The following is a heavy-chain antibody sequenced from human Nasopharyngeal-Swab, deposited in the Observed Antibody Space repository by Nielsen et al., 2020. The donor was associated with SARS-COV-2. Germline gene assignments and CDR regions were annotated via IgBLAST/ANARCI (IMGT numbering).Heavy chain of an antibody. V-gene: IGHV5-51*01. J-gene: IGHJ5*02. CDR3: ARSRYCDRTQCYDSHNFFGP. D-gene: IGHD3-9*01. CDR2: VYPGDGST. Sequence: GESLKISCKASGFNFTNFWIAWVRRVPGKGLEWVGSVYPGDGSTKYSPSVVGQVTVSADKSVTTAYLQWSTLKASDTAIYYCARSRYCDRTQCYDSHNFFGPWGQGTVVTVSS. CDR1: GFNFTNFW.